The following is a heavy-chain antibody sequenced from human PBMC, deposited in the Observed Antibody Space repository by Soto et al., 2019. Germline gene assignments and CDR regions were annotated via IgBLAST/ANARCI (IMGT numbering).Heavy chain of an antibody. V-gene: IGHV3-23*01. CDR1: GFSFTNYG. Sequence: EVQLLEAGGGLVQPGGSLRLSCAASGFSFTNYGMSWVRQAPGKGLEWLSAIIGNGDTAYYADSVRGRFTISRDNSKNTLYLQLDALGAEDTAIYYCAKAYDYVDSLPFDYWGKGTLVTVSS. CDR3: AKAYDYVDSLPFDY. J-gene: IGHJ4*02. D-gene: IGHD3-16*01. CDR2: IIGNGDTA.